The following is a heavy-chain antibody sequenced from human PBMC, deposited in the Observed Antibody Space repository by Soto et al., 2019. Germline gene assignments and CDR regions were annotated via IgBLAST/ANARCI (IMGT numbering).Heavy chain of an antibody. V-gene: IGHV4-59*01. Sequence: SETLSLTCTVSGGSISSYYWSWIRQPPGKGLEWIGYIYYSGSTNYNPSLKSRVTISVDTSKNQFSLKLSSVTAADTAVYYCARGLVRGVMSWFDPWGQGTLVTVSS. CDR3: ARGLVRGVMSWFDP. J-gene: IGHJ5*02. CDR1: GGSISSYY. D-gene: IGHD3-10*01. CDR2: IYYSGST.